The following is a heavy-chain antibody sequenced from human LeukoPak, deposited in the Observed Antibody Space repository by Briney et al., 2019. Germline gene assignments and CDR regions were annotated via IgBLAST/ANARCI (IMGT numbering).Heavy chain of an antibody. CDR1: GGSFSGYY. CDR2: INHSGST. V-gene: IGHV4-34*01. Sequence: SETLSLTCAVYGGSFSGYYWSWIHQPPGKGLEWIGEINHSGSTNYNPSLKSRVTISVDTSKNQFSLKLSSVTAADTAVYYCARPHQWELGGNYYYYMDVWGKGTTVTVSS. D-gene: IGHD1-26*01. CDR3: ARPHQWELGGNYYYYMDV. J-gene: IGHJ6*03.